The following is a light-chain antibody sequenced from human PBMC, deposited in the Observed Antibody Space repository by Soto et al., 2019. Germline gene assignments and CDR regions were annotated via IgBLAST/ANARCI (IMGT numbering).Light chain of an antibody. CDR3: QQYSSWLWT. Sequence: EVVMTQSPFTLSVSPGERATLSCRASQSVRSNLAWYQQTPGQAPRLLIYGASNRATGVPARISGSVSGTEFTLTIASLQSEDFAVYYCQQYSSWLWTFGQGTKVDIK. V-gene: IGKV3-15*01. CDR1: QSVRSN. CDR2: GAS. J-gene: IGKJ1*01.